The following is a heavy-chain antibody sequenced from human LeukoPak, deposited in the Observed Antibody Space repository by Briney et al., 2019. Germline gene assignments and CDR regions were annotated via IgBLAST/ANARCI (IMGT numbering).Heavy chain of an antibody. CDR2: ISTDGNIK. D-gene: IGHD2-21*02. CDR3: AKDLLPGAPDYFDY. Sequence: GGSLRLSCAASGFTISAYEMHWVRQAPGKGLEWVAVISTDGNIKLYSDSVKGRFTISRDTSKTTLFLQMNSLRAEDTAVCYCAKDLLPGAPDYFDYWGQGTLVTVSS. J-gene: IGHJ4*02. CDR1: GFTISAYE. V-gene: IGHV3-30-3*01.